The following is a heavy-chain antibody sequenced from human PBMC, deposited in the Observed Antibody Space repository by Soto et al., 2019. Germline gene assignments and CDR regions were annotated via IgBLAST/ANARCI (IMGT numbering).Heavy chain of an antibody. Sequence: SETLSLTCTVSGGSVSNSSYYWGWIRQPPGKGLEWIGSIYYTGSTYYNPSLKSRVTISVDTSKNQFSLKLTSVTAADTAVYYCAASLTGYYFYIDYWGQGTLVTVSS. CDR3: AASLTGYYFYIDY. D-gene: IGHD3-9*01. CDR1: GGSVSNSSYY. J-gene: IGHJ4*02. CDR2: IYYTGST. V-gene: IGHV4-39*01.